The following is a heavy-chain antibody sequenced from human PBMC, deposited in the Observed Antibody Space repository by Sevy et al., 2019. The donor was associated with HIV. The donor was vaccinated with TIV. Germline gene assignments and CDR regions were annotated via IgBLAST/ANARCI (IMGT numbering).Heavy chain of an antibody. CDR2: ISYDGSNK. CDR3: ARDDYRVMYYFDY. D-gene: IGHD4-4*01. J-gene: IGHJ4*02. Sequence: GGSLRLSCAASGFTFSSYAMHWVRQAPGKGLEWVAVISYDGSNKYYADSVKGRFTISRDNSKNTLYLQMNSLRAEDTAVYYCARDDYRVMYYFDYWGQRTLVTVSS. CDR1: GFTFSSYA. V-gene: IGHV3-30-3*01.